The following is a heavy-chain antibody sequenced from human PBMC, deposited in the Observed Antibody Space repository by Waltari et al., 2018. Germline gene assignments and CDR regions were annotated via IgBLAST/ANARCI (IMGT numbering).Heavy chain of an antibody. D-gene: IGHD3-10*01. CDR1: GYTFTGYY. CDR3: ARDFGGDSLYSWFDP. J-gene: IGHJ5*02. CDR2: INPNSGGT. V-gene: IGHV1-2*06. Sequence: QVQLVQSGAEVKKPGASVKVSCKASGYTFTGYYMHWVRQAPGQGLEWMGRINPNSGGTNYAQKFQGRVTMTRDTSISTAYMELSRLRSDDTAVYYCARDFGGDSLYSWFDPWGQGTLVTVSS.